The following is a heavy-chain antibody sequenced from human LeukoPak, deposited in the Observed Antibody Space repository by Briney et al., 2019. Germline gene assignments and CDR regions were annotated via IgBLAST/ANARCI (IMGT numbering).Heavy chain of an antibody. CDR1: GGSISSSRYY. D-gene: IGHD3-10*01. Sequence: SETLSLTCTVSGGSISSSRYYGGWIRQPPGKGLEWIGSIHYSGSTYYNPSLKSRVTIFVDTSKNQFALKVSSVTAADTAVYYCARHQFYGSGSYYFDCWGQGTLVTVSS. V-gene: IGHV4-39*01. CDR2: IHYSGST. J-gene: IGHJ4*02. CDR3: ARHQFYGSGSYYFDC.